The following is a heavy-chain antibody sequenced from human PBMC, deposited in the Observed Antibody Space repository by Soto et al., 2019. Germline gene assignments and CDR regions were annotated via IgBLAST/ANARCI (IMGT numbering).Heavy chain of an antibody. CDR1: GYSFTSYW. J-gene: IGHJ6*02. CDR2: IDPSDSYT. CDR3: ATSYFSGSYRDYYYGMDV. Sequence: GESLKISCKGSGYSFTSYWISWVRQMPGKGLEWMGRIDPSDSYTNYSPSFQGHVTISADKSISTAYLQWSSLKASGTAMYYCATSYFSGSYRDYYYGMDVWGQGTTVTVSS. D-gene: IGHD1-26*01. V-gene: IGHV5-10-1*01.